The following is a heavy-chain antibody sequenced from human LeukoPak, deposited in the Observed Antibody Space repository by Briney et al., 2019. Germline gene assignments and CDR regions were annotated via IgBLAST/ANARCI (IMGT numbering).Heavy chain of an antibody. V-gene: IGHV3-30-3*01. D-gene: IGHD4-17*01. CDR1: GFTFSSYA. CDR3: ARGTTVTI. J-gene: IGHJ4*02. CDR2: ISYDGSNK. Sequence: GRSLRLSCAASGFTFSSYAMHWVRQAPGKGLEWVAVISYDGSNKYYADSVKGRFTIPRDNSKNTLYLQMNSLRAEDTAVYYCARGTTVTIWGQGTLVTVSS.